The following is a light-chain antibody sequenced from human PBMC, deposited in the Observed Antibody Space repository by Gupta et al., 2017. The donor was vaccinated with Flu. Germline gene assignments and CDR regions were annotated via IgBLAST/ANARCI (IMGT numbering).Light chain of an antibody. CDR2: AAS. V-gene: IGKV1-39*01. CDR3: QQSYSTPMYS. J-gene: IGKJ2*03. Sequence: DIQMTQSPSSLSASVGDRVTISCRASQSISTYLNWYQQKPGKAPNLLIYAASTLQSGVPSRFSSSGSGTDFTLTISSLQPEDFATYYCQQSYSTPMYSFGQGTKLEI. CDR1: QSISTY.